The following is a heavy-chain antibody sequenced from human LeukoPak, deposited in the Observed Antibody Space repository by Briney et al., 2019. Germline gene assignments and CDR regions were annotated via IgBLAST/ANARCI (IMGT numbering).Heavy chain of an antibody. Sequence: GGSLRLSCAASGFNFDNSWMCWIRQAPGEGLEWVANIKPDGSAKNYAKSVMGRFTISRDNAKNSVYLQMISLRDEDTAVYYCARDRAYNCFDFWGQGTLVTVSS. CDR3: ARDRAYNCFDF. CDR1: GFNFDNSW. CDR2: IKPDGSAK. J-gene: IGHJ4*02. V-gene: IGHV3-7*01. D-gene: IGHD2-21*01.